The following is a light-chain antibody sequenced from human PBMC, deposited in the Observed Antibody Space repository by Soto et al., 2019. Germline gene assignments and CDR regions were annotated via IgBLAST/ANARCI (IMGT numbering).Light chain of an antibody. CDR2: INR. CDR3: QSYDSSLSGYV. V-gene: IGLV1-40*01. CDR1: SSNIGAGYD. J-gene: IGLJ1*01. Sequence: QSVLTQPPSVSGAPGQRVTVACTGSSSNIGAGYDVHWYQQLPGTAPKLLIYINRNRPSGVPDRFSGSKFGTSASLAITGLQAEDEADYYCQSYDSSLSGYVFGTGTKVTVL.